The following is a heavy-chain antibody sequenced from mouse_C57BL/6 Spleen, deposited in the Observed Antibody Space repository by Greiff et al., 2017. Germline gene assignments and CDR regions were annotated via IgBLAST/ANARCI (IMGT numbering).Heavy chain of an antibody. CDR1: GYAFTNYL. J-gene: IGHJ2*01. Sequence: QVQLQPSGAELVRPGTSVKVSCKASGYAFTNYLIEWVKQRPGQGLEWLGVINPGSGGTNYNEKFKGKATLTADKSSSTAYMQLSSLTSEDSAVYFCARAECFITTVVSYFDYWGQGTTLTVSS. V-gene: IGHV1-54*01. D-gene: IGHD1-1*01. CDR3: ARAECFITTVVSYFDY. CDR2: INPGSGGT.